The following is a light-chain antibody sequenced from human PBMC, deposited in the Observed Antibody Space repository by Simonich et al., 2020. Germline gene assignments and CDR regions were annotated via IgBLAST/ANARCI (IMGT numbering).Light chain of an antibody. CDR3: QSYDSSNWV. CDR2: EDN. Sequence: NFMLTQPHSVSESTGKTVTISCTRSSGSIASNYVQWYQQRPGSSPTTVIYEDNQSPSGVPDRFSGSIDSSSNSASLTISGLKTEDEADYYCQSYDSSNWVFGGGTKLTVL. J-gene: IGLJ3*02. V-gene: IGLV6-57*01. CDR1: SGSIASNY.